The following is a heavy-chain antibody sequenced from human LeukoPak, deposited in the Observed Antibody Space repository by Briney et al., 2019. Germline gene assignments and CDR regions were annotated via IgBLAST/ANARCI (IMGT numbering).Heavy chain of an antibody. CDR3: AKERVNTMIVVVNDY. CDR2: ISGSGGST. CDR1: GFTFSSSA. Sequence: PGGSLRLSCAASGFTFSSSAMSWVRQVPGKGLEWVSAISGSGGSTYYADSVKGRFTISRDNSKNTLYLQMNSLRAEDTAVYYCAKERVNTMIVVVNDYWGQGTLVTVSS. D-gene: IGHD3-22*01. V-gene: IGHV3-23*01. J-gene: IGHJ4*02.